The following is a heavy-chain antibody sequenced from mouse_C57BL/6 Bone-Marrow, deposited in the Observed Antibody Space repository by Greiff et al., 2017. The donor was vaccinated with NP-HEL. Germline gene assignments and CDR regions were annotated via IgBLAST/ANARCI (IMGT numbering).Heavy chain of an antibody. Sequence: VQLQQSGPELVKPGASVKIPCKASGYTFTDYNMDWVKQSHGKSLEWIGDINPNNGGPIYNQKFKGKATLTVDKSSSTAYMELRSLTSEDTAVYYCARSGAFAYWGQGTLVTVSA. CDR1: GYTFTDYN. CDR2: INPNNGGP. J-gene: IGHJ3*01. CDR3: ARSGAFAY. V-gene: IGHV1-18*01. D-gene: IGHD3-1*01.